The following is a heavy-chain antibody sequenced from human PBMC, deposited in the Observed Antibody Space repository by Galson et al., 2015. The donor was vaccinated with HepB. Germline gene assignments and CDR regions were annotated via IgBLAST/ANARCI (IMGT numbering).Heavy chain of an antibody. V-gene: IGHV1-2*04. CDR2: INPNSGGT. D-gene: IGHD1-1*01. J-gene: IGHJ4*02. CDR1: GYTFTGYY. Sequence: SVKVSCKASGYTFTGYYMHWVRQAPGQGLEWMGWINPNSGGTNYAQKFQGWVTMTRDTSISTAYMELSRLRSDDTAVYYCARDLRTGTTHFDYWGQGTLVTVSS. CDR3: ARDLRTGTTHFDY.